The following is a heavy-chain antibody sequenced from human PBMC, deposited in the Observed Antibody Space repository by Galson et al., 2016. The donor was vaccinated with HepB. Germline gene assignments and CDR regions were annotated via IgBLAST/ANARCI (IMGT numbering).Heavy chain of an antibody. CDR1: GGTFSNYS. Sequence: SVKVSCKASGGTFSNYSFNWVRQAPGQGLEWMGGIIPIFGPANYAQKFQGRITIIADKSTTTVYMELSSLRSEDTAVYYCATDILTGYHAFHIWGQGTMVTVSS. D-gene: IGHD3-9*01. CDR2: IIPIFGPA. J-gene: IGHJ3*02. V-gene: IGHV1-69*06. CDR3: ATDILTGYHAFHI.